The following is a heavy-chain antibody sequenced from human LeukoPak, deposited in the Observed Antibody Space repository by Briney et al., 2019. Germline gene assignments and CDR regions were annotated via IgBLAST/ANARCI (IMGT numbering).Heavy chain of an antibody. Sequence: GGPLRLSCAASGFTFSDYYMGWIRQAPGKGLEWVSYISSSGSTIYYADSVKGRFTISRDNAKNSLYLQMNSLRAEDTAVYYCATQYSSDSFDYWGQGTLVTVSS. J-gene: IGHJ4*02. CDR3: ATQYSSDSFDY. CDR1: GFTFSDYY. D-gene: IGHD6-19*01. V-gene: IGHV3-11*04. CDR2: ISSSGSTI.